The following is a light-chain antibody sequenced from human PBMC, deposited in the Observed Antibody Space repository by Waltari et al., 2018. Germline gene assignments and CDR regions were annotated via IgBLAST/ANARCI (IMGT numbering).Light chain of an antibody. Sequence: DVLVTQSPSSLSASVGDRVTITCRASHYIANFLNWYQHMSGKAPRLLIHDASTLQPGVPPRFSGSTSGTDFILTIDNLHPEDFATYYCQQTYKSPPTFGPGTKVDV. V-gene: IGKV1-39*01. J-gene: IGKJ3*01. CDR1: HYIANF. CDR3: QQTYKSPPT. CDR2: DAS.